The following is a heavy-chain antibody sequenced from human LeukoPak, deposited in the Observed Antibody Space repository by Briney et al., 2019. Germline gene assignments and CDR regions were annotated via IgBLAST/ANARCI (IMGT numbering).Heavy chain of an antibody. Sequence: GASVKVSCKASGYTFTGYYMHWVRQAPGQGLEWMGWINPNSGGTNYAQKFQGGVTVTRDTSISTAYMELSRLRSDDTAVYYCARDIRVTAIPTALEYWGQGTLVTVSS. CDR2: INPNSGGT. D-gene: IGHD2-21*02. J-gene: IGHJ4*02. CDR1: GYTFTGYY. V-gene: IGHV1-2*02. CDR3: ARDIRVTAIPTALEY.